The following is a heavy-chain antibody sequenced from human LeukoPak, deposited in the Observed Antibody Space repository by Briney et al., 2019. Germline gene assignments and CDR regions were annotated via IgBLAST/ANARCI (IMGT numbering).Heavy chain of an antibody. CDR3: ARERPYCSGGSCYSVIHSPAFVI. J-gene: IGHJ3*02. V-gene: IGHV4-34*01. D-gene: IGHD2-15*01. Sequence: SETLSLTCAVYGGSFSGYYWSWIRQPPGKGLERIGEINHSGSTNYNPSLKSRVTISVDMSKNQFSLKLSSVTAADTAVYYCARERPYCSGGSCYSVIHSPAFVIWGQGTMVTVPS. CDR2: INHSGST. CDR1: GGSFSGYY.